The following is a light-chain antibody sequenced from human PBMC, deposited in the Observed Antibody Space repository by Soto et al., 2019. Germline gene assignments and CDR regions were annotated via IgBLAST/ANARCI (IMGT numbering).Light chain of an antibody. CDR2: KAS. Sequence: DVQMTQSPSTLSASVGDRVTITCRASQSISSWLAWYQQKPGKAPKLLVYKASSLEGGVPSRFSGSGSGTEFTLTISILQPDDFATYYCQQYNSYLWTFGQGTKVEIK. J-gene: IGKJ1*01. CDR3: QQYNSYLWT. CDR1: QSISSW. V-gene: IGKV1-5*03.